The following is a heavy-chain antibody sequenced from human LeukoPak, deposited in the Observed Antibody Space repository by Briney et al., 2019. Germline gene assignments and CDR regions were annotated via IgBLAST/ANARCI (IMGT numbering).Heavy chain of an antibody. D-gene: IGHD3-22*01. CDR1: GFTFSTYS. J-gene: IGHJ4*02. CDR3: AKRGVVIRVILVGFHKEAYYFDS. Sequence: GGSLRLFCAASGFTFSTYSMSWVRQAPGMGLEWVAGISGSGGGTNYADSVKGRLTISRDNFENTLYLQLNSLRAEDTAVYFCAKRGVVIRVILVGFHKEAYYFDSWGQGALVTVSS. V-gene: IGHV3-23*01. CDR2: ISGSGGGT.